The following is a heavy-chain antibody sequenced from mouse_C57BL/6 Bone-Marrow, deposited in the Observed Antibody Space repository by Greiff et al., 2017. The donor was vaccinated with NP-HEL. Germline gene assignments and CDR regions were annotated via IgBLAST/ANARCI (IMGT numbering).Heavy chain of an antibody. V-gene: IGHV1-69*01. CDR2: IDPSDSYT. J-gene: IGHJ1*03. Sequence: QVQLQQPGAELVMPGASVKLSCKASGYTFTSYWMHWVKQRPGQGLEWIGEIDPSDSYTNYNQKFKGKSTLTVDKSSSTAYMQLSSLTSDDSAVYYCARRDYYYGSSFCVWGTGTTVTVSS. CDR1: GYTFTSYW. D-gene: IGHD1-1*01. CDR3: ARRDYYYGSSFCV.